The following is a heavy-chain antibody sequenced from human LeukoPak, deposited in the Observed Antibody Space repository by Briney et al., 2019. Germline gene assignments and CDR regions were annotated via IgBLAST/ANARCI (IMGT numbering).Heavy chain of an antibody. J-gene: IGHJ4*02. CDR1: GFTFSSYA. Sequence: PGGSLRLSCAASGFTFSSYAMTWVRQAPGKGLEWVSGISGSDGSTYYADSVKGRFTISRDNAKNSLYLQMNSLRAEDTAVYYCARFAVVPAARYYFDYWGQGTLVTVSS. CDR3: ARFAVVPAARYYFDY. D-gene: IGHD2-2*01. V-gene: IGHV3-23*01. CDR2: ISGSDGST.